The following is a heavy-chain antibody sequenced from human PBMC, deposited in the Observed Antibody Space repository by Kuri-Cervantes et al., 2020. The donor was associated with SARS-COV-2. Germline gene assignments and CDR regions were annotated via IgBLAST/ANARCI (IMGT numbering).Heavy chain of an antibody. Sequence: ASVKVSCKVSGYTLTELSMHWVRQAPGKGLEWMGGFDLEDGETIYAQKFQGRVTMTEDTSTDTAYMELSRLRSDDTAVYYCARDRQLEQGGAFDIWGQGTMVTVSS. CDR1: GYTLTELS. V-gene: IGHV1-24*01. CDR2: FDLEDGET. D-gene: IGHD1-1*01. J-gene: IGHJ3*02. CDR3: ARDRQLEQGGAFDI.